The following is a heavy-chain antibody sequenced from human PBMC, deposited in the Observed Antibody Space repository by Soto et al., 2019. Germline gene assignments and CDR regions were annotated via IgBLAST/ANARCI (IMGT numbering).Heavy chain of an antibody. CDR2: IVVGSGNT. Sequence: SVKVSCKASGFTFTSSAVQWVRQARGQRLEWIGWIVVGSGNTNYAQKFQERVTITRDMSTSTAYMELSSLRSEDTAVYYCAADPSWEPLALDYWGQGTLVTVSS. CDR1: GFTFTSSA. CDR3: AADPSWEPLALDY. J-gene: IGHJ4*02. V-gene: IGHV1-58*01. D-gene: IGHD1-26*01.